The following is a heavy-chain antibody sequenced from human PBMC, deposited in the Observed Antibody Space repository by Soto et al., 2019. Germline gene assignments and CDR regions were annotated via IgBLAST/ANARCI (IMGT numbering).Heavy chain of an antibody. CDR2: ISASGRDT. CDR3: AKGKSSGWYYFDY. V-gene: IGHV3-23*01. J-gene: IGHJ4*02. D-gene: IGHD6-19*01. Sequence: PGGSLRLSCAASGFTFSNYAMSWVRQAPGKGLEWVSGISASGRDTYYADSMKDRFTISRDNSKNTVYLQVNSLRADDTAIYYCAKGKSSGWYYFDYWGQGTPVTVSS. CDR1: GFTFSNYA.